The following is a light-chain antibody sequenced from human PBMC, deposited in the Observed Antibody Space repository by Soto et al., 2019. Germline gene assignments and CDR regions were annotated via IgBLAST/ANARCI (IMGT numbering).Light chain of an antibody. J-gene: IGKJ1*01. Sequence: EVVLTQSPGTLSFSPGERATLSCRASQRVSSSYLAWYQQKPGQAPRHLIYGASSRAIGIPDRFSGSGSGTDFTITIRRLETEDFAVYYCQQYGSSPWTFGQGTKVEIK. CDR3: QQYGSSPWT. V-gene: IGKV3-20*01. CDR2: GAS. CDR1: QRVSSSY.